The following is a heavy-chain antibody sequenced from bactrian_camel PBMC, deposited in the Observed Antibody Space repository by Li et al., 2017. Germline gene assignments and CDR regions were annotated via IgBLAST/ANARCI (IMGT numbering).Heavy chain of an antibody. D-gene: IGHD6*01. Sequence: VQLVESGGGLVQPGGSLRLSCAASGYMYSSSCMGWFRQAPGKEREGVAAIYLRSGSTYYGDSVKGRFTISKDTAKNTLYLQMNILKSEDTAQYYCAASVVVIWHYTYWGQGTQVTVS. CDR1: GYMYSSSC. CDR3: AASVVVIWHYTY. CDR2: IYLRSGST. J-gene: IGHJ4*01. V-gene: IGHV3S54*01.